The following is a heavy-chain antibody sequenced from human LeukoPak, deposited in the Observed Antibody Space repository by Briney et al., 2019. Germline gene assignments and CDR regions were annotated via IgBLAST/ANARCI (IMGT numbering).Heavy chain of an antibody. CDR3: VRVNCAGDCTSRDWYFDL. J-gene: IGHJ2*01. V-gene: IGHV3-74*01. CDR2: IFNPGGAT. D-gene: IGHD2-21*02. CDR1: GFTFSSYW. Sequence: GGSLRLSCAASGFTFSSYWMHWVRQAPGEGLVWVSRIFNPGGATAYVDSVKGRFTISRDNAENPLSLQMDSLRVEDTAVYYCVRVNCAGDCTSRDWYFDLWGRGTLVVVSS.